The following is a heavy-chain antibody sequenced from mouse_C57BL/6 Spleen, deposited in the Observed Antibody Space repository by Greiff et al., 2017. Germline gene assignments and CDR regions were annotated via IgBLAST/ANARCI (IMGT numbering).Heavy chain of an antibody. CDR2: IYPGDGDT. Sequence: VQLQQSGAELVKPGASVKISCKASGYAFSSYWMNWVKQRPGKGLEWIGQIYPGDGDTNYNGKFKGKDTLTADKSSSTAYMQLSSLTSEDSAVYFCARWGPSKVTTLYYYAMDYWGQGTSVTVSA. D-gene: IGHD2-1*01. CDR1: GYAFSSYW. V-gene: IGHV1-80*01. J-gene: IGHJ4*01. CDR3: ARWGPSKVTTLYYYAMDY.